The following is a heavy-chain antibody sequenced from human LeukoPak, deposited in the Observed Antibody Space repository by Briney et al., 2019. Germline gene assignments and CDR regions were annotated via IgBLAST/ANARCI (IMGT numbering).Heavy chain of an antibody. CDR2: ISSTASHI. V-gene: IGHV3-48*03. Sequence: GGSLRLSCAASGFTFGTSEMSWVRQAPGKGLEWVSYISSTASHIFYADSVKGRFTIFRDNARNTLYMQMNSLRAEDTAVYYCAREDTADAFDIWGRGTTVTVSS. CDR3: AREDTADAFDI. J-gene: IGHJ3*02. CDR1: GFTFGTSE. D-gene: IGHD5-18*01.